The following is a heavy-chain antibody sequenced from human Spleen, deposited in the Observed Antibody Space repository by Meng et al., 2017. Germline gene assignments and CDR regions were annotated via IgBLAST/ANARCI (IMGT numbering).Heavy chain of an antibody. CDR1: GGSFSGYY. Sequence: GKLRPGGAGLFRPAETLVLTCAVYGGSFSGYYWSWIRQPPGKGLEWIGEINHSGSTNYNPSLKSRVTISVDTSKNQFSLNLSSVTAADTAVYYCARWDRSGSYQVYWGQGTLVTVSS. J-gene: IGHJ4*02. CDR2: INHSGST. V-gene: IGHV4-34*01. D-gene: IGHD1-26*01. CDR3: ARWDRSGSYQVY.